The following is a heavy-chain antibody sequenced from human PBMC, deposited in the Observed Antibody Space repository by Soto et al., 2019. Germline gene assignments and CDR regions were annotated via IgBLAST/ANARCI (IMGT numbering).Heavy chain of an antibody. CDR2: ISAYNGNT. D-gene: IGHD3-9*01. J-gene: IGHJ4*02. CDR3: ARVGSFDWLQRPYLPGDY. V-gene: IGHV1-18*01. CDR1: GYTFTSYG. Sequence: QVQLVQSGAEVKKPGASVKVSCKASGYTFTSYGISWVRQAPGQGLEWMGWISAYNGNTNYAQKLQGRVTMTTDTSTSTDYMELRSLRSDDTAVYYCARVGSFDWLQRPYLPGDYWGQGTLVTVSS.